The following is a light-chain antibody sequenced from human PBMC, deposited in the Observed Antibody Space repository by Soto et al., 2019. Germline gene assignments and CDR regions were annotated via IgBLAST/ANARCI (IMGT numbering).Light chain of an antibody. CDR2: GAS. CDR1: QSVSVN. Sequence: EIVMTQSPATLSGSPGERATLSCRTSQSVSVNLAWYQQKPGQAPRLLIYGASITATGIPARFSGSGSGTEFSLTISSLQSEDCAVYYCHQYNNWPSSFGPGTKVHIK. CDR3: HQYNNWPSS. J-gene: IGKJ3*01. V-gene: IGKV3-15*01.